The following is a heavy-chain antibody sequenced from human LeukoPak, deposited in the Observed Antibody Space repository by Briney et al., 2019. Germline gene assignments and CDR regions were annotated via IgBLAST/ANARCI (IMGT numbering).Heavy chain of an antibody. Sequence: SETLSLTCTVSGGSISSYYWSWIRQPPGKGLEWIGYIYYSGSTNYNPSLKSRVTISVDTSKNQFSLKLSSVTAADTAVYYCARLLVDYDILTRHAGGREFDYWGQGTLVTVSS. CDR1: GGSISSYY. D-gene: IGHD3-9*01. V-gene: IGHV4-59*08. CDR2: IYYSGST. CDR3: ARLLVDYDILTRHAGGREFDY. J-gene: IGHJ4*02.